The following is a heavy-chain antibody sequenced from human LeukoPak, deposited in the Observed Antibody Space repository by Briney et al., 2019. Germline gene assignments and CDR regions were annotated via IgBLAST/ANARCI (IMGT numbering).Heavy chain of an antibody. CDR1: GFTFSSYG. J-gene: IGHJ5*02. Sequence: PGGSLRLSCAASGFTFSSYGMHWVRQAPGKGLEWVAFIRHDGSNKYYADSVKGRFTISRDNSKNTLYLQMNSLRAEDTAVYYCARGPYNWNSGWFDPWGQGTLVTVSS. D-gene: IGHD1-7*01. CDR3: ARGPYNWNSGWFDP. V-gene: IGHV3-30*02. CDR2: IRHDGSNK.